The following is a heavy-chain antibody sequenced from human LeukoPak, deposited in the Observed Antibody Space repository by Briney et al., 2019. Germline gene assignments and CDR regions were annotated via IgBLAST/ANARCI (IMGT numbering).Heavy chain of an antibody. CDR3: AIAASGTLADF. D-gene: IGHD6-13*01. V-gene: IGHV3-64D*09. CDR1: GFTFISYS. CDR2: ISSHGGST. J-gene: IGHJ4*02. Sequence: GRSLRLSCSASGFTFISYSMYWVRQAPGKGLEYVSAISSHGGSTYYADSVKGRFTISRDNSKTTLYLQMSSLRAEDTAVYYCAIAASGTLADFWGQGTVVTVSS.